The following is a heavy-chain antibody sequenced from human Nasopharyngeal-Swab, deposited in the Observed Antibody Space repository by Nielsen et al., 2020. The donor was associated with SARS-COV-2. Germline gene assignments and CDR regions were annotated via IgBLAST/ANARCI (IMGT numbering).Heavy chain of an antibody. CDR1: GFTFTDYV. CDR2: ISTTSDYI. CDR3: VRDGYFDWSFGY. D-gene: IGHD3-9*01. J-gene: IGHJ4*02. V-gene: IGHV3-21*01. Sequence: GESLKISCAASGFTFTDYVMNWVRQAPGKGLEWVSSISTTSDYIYYADSVKGRFTISRDNARNSLHLQMHSLRAEDTAVYHCVRDGYFDWSFGYWGQGTLVTVSS.